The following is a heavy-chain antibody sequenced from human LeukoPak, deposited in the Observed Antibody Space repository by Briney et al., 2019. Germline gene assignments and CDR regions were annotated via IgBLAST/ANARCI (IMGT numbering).Heavy chain of an antibody. V-gene: IGHV3-43D*04. Sequence: PGGSLRLSCAASGFTFDDYAMHWVRHAPGKGLEWVSLISWDGGSTYYADSVRGRFTISIDSSKNSLYLQMNSLRAEDTALYYCAKAHDCSITSCYPGAYGMDVWGQGTTVTVSS. CDR1: GFTFDDYA. J-gene: IGHJ6*02. D-gene: IGHD2-2*01. CDR2: ISWDGGST. CDR3: AKAHDCSITSCYPGAYGMDV.